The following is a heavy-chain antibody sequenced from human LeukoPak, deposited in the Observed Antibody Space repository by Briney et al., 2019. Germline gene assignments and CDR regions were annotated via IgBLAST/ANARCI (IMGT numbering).Heavy chain of an antibody. CDR1: GGSFSGYY. Sequence: SETLSLTCAIYGGSFSGYYWSWIRQPPGKGLEWIGEINHSGSTNYNPSLKSRVTISVDTSKNQFSLKLSSVTAADTAVYYCARGVVVDYWGQGTLVTVSS. CDR2: INHSGST. D-gene: IGHD2-15*01. J-gene: IGHJ4*02. V-gene: IGHV4-34*01. CDR3: ARGVVVDY.